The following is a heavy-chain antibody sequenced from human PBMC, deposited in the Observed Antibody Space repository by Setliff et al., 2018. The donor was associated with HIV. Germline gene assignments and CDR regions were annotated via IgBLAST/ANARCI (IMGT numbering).Heavy chain of an antibody. CDR1: GGSFSGYY. V-gene: IGHV4-34*01. CDR2: INHSGSA. J-gene: IGHJ4*02. D-gene: IGHD3-3*01. CDR3: ARGGAFWSGYYGFDY. Sequence: PSETLSLTCAVYGGSFSGYYWSWIRQPPGKGLEWIGEINHSGSANYNPSLKSRVTISVDKSKNQFSLNLTSVTAADTAVYYCARGGAFWSGYYGFDYWGQGTLVTVSS.